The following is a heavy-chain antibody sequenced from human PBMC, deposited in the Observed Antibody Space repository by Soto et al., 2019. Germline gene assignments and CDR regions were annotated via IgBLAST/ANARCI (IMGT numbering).Heavy chain of an antibody. J-gene: IGHJ6*02. Sequence: PGGSLRLSCAASGFTFSDHYMDWVRQAPGKGLEWVGRTRNKANSYTTEYAASVKGRFTISRDDSKNSLYLQMNSLKTEDTAVYYCARESVHSSSPPNYYYYYGMDVWGQGTTVTVSS. D-gene: IGHD6-6*01. CDR2: TRNKANSYTT. V-gene: IGHV3-72*01. CDR1: GFTFSDHY. CDR3: ARESVHSSSPPNYYYYYGMDV.